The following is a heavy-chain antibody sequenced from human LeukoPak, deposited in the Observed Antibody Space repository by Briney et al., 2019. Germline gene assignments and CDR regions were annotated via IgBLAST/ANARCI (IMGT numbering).Heavy chain of an antibody. Sequence: SQTLSLTCAVSGGSISSGGYSWSWIRQPPGKGLEWNGYIYHSGSTYYNPSLKSRVTISVDRSKNQFSLNLSSVTAADTAVYYCAREGYCSGGSCDNWFDPWGQGTLVTVSS. V-gene: IGHV4-30-2*01. D-gene: IGHD2-15*01. CDR3: AREGYCSGGSCDNWFDP. CDR1: GGSISSGGYS. CDR2: IYHSGST. J-gene: IGHJ5*02.